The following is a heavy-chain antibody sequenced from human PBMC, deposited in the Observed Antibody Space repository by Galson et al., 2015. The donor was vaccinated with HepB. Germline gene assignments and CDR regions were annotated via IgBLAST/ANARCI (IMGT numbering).Heavy chain of an antibody. J-gene: IGHJ4*02. D-gene: IGHD6-13*01. Sequence: SLRLSCAASGFTFSSYGMHWVRQAPGKGLEWVAVISYDGCNKYYADSVKGRFTISRDNSKNTLYLQMNSLRAEDTAVYYCARDWHSSSWYSYFDYWGQGTLVTVSS. CDR3: ARDWHSSSWYSYFDY. CDR2: ISYDGCNK. V-gene: IGHV3-30*03. CDR1: GFTFSSYG.